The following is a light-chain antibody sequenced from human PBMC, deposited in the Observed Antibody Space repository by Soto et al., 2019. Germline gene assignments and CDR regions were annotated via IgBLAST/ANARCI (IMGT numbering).Light chain of an antibody. CDR2: GAP. CDR3: QQYNSWPFT. V-gene: IGKV3-15*01. Sequence: EIVMTQSPATLSVSPGERATLSCRASQSVSRINLAWYQQKPGQAPRLLIYGAPTRATGIPARFSGSGSGTEFTLTISSLQSEDFAVYYCQQYNSWPFTVGPGTKVDIK. J-gene: IGKJ3*01. CDR1: QSVSRIN.